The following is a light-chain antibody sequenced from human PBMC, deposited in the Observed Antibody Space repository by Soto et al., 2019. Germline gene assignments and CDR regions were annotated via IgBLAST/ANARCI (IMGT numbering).Light chain of an antibody. CDR3: QVWDSGTV. CDR1: NIGSKN. J-gene: IGLJ2*01. V-gene: IGLV3-9*01. CDR2: RDS. Sequence: SYELTQPLSVSVALGQTARITCGGDNIGSKNVHWYQQKPGQAPVLVTYRDSNRPSGIPERFSGYNSGNTATLTISRAQAGDEADYFCQVWDSGTVFGGGTKVTVL.